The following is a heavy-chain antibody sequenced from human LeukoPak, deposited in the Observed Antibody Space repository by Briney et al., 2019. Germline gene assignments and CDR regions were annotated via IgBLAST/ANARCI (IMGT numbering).Heavy chain of an antibody. D-gene: IGHD4-11*01. Sequence: SETLSLTCTVSGGSISSSSYYWGWIRQPPGKGLEWIGSIYYSGSTYYNPSLKSRVTISVDTSKNQFSLKLSSVTAADTAVYYCARDPRDYSNLYYFDYWGQGTLVTVSS. V-gene: IGHV4-39*07. CDR3: ARDPRDYSNLYYFDY. CDR1: GGSISSSSYY. CDR2: IYYSGST. J-gene: IGHJ4*02.